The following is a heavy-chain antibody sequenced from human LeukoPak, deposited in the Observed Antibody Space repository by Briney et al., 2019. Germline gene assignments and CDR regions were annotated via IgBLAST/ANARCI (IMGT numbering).Heavy chain of an antibody. Sequence: PSETLSLTCTVSGGSISTTSYFWAWIRQPPGEGLEWIGSIYYSGTTYFNSSLKSRLTISVERSKNHFSLKLSSLTVADTALYYCARVYSGTHNWFDTWGQGIQVTVSS. J-gene: IGHJ5*02. CDR3: ARVYSGTHNWFDT. CDR1: GGSISTTSYF. CDR2: IYYSGTT. V-gene: IGHV4-39*07. D-gene: IGHD6-13*01.